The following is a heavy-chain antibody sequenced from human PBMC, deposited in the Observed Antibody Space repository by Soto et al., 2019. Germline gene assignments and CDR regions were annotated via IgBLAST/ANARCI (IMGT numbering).Heavy chain of an antibody. Sequence: EVQLVESGGGLVKPGGSLRLSCAASGFTFSSYSMNWVRQAPGKGLEWVSSISSSSSYIYYADSVKGRFTISRDNARTSPYLQMNSLRSEDTAVYYCARVGYCSGGSCYHYWGQGTLVTVSS. V-gene: IGHV3-21*01. CDR1: GFTFSSYS. J-gene: IGHJ4*02. CDR3: ARVGYCSGGSCYHY. CDR2: ISSSSSYI. D-gene: IGHD2-15*01.